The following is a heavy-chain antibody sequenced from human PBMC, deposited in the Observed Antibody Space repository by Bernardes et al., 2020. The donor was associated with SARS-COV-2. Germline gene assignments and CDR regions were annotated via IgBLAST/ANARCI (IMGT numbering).Heavy chain of an antibody. CDR1: GYSFPKSW. D-gene: IGHD2-15*01. CDR3: GRLGGGAYCSTGGCYSDS. CDR2: IYPGDSDT. Sequence: GESLKISCKGSGYSFPKSWIVWVRQMPGKGLEWMGLIYPGDSDTRYSPSFQGHVTISADESVSTAYLQWSSLKASDSALYYCGRLGGGAYCSTGGCYSDSWGQGTLVTVSS. J-gene: IGHJ4*02. V-gene: IGHV5-51*01.